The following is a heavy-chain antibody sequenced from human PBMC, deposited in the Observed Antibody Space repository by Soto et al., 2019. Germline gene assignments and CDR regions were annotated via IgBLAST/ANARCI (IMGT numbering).Heavy chain of an antibody. Sequence: SETLSLTCAVSGGSISSGGYSWSWIRQPPGKGLEWIGYIYHSGSTYYNPSLKSRVTISVDTSKNQFSLKLSSVTAADTAVYYCARVVRRTIAAAGRDYYYYGMDVWGQGTTVTVSS. CDR2: IYHSGST. J-gene: IGHJ6*02. D-gene: IGHD6-13*01. CDR3: ARVVRRTIAAAGRDYYYYGMDV. V-gene: IGHV4-30-2*05. CDR1: GGSISSGGYS.